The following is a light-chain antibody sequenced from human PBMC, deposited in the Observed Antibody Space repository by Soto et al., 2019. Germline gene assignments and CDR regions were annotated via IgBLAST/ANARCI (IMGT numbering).Light chain of an antibody. CDR2: TTS. CDR3: QQASSFPRT. V-gene: IGKV1-12*01. J-gene: IGKJ1*01. Sequence: DIQMSQSPSFVSAAVGDRVTLTCRASQDIGNLLVWYQQKPGKAPTLLIYTTSKLQRGVPSRFSGSGSGTRFTLTISSLQPEDFATYYCQQASSFPRTFGQGTKVE. CDR1: QDIGNL.